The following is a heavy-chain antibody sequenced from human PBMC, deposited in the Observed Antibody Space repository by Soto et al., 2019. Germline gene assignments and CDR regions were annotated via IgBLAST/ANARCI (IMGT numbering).Heavy chain of an antibody. D-gene: IGHD3-10*01. Sequence: LRLSFAASGFTFSDFYMSWIRQAPGKGLEWVSYIHSSGDTMYYADSVKGRFTISRDNAKNSLYLQMNSLRAEDTAVYYCARDRGYGGDYFDYWGQGTLVTVSS. CDR3: ARDRGYGGDYFDY. CDR2: IHSSGDTM. J-gene: IGHJ4*02. V-gene: IGHV3-11*01. CDR1: GFTFSDFY.